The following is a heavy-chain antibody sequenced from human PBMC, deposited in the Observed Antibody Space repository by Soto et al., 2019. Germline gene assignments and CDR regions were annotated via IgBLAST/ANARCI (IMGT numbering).Heavy chain of an antibody. CDR2: IFYSGNT. J-gene: IGHJ4*02. V-gene: IGHV4-59*12. CDR1: GGSLSGYY. D-gene: IGHD5-12*01. CDR3: ASGRWLQLPAY. Sequence: SETLSLTCTVSGGSLSGYYWSWIRQSPGKGLEWIACIFYSGNTYHNPALQSRVTISVDTSKNQFSLKLSSVTAADTAVYYCASGRWLQLPAYWGQGTLVTVSS.